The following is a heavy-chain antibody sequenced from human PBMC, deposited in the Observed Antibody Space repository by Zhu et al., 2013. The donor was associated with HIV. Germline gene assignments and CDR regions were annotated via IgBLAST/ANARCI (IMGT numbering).Heavy chain of an antibody. CDR1: GFTFSNYE. J-gene: IGHJ4*02. V-gene: IGHV3-48*03. CDR2: ISSTGSTK. Sequence: EVQLVESGGGLIQPGGSLRLSCVASGFTFSNYELNWVRQAPGKGLQWVSYISSTGSTKYYTDSVKGRFTISRDNARDSLFLQMDSLRAEDTAVYYCARDKLRSWSFDYWGQGILGHRSPQ. CDR3: ARDKLRSWSFDY.